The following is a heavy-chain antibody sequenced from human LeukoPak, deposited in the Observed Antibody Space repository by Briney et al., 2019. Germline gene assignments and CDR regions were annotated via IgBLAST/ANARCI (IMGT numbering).Heavy chain of an antibody. CDR2: IYTSGTT. CDR1: GGSISSYY. D-gene: IGHD5-24*01. Sequence: SETLSLTCTVSGGSISSYYWSWIRQPAGKGLEWIGRIYTSGTTNYTPSLKSRVTISVDTSKNQISLRLRFGTAADTAVYFCARDQDRVGYNYLRAFDIWGQGAMVTVSS. V-gene: IGHV4-4*07. CDR3: ARDQDRVGYNYLRAFDI. J-gene: IGHJ3*02.